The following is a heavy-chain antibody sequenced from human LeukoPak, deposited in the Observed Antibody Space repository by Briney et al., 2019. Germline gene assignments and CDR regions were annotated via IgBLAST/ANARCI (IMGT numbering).Heavy chain of an antibody. CDR3: ARGSIAVAQYIYYYYMDV. Sequence: PGGSLRLSCAASGFTFSSYEMNWVRQAPGKGLEWVSYISSSGNTIYYADSVKGRFTISRDNAKNSLYLQMNSLRAEDTAVYYCARGSIAVAQYIYYYYMDVWGKGTTVTVSS. J-gene: IGHJ6*03. CDR1: GFTFSSYE. CDR2: ISSSGNTI. D-gene: IGHD6-19*01. V-gene: IGHV3-48*03.